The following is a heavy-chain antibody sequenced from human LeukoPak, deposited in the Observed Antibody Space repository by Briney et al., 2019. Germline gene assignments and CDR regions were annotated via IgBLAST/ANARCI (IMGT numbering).Heavy chain of an antibody. CDR3: ARSHYYDSSGSGY. J-gene: IGHJ4*02. CDR2: INHSGST. V-gene: IGHV4-34*01. Sequence: SETLSLTCAVYGGSFSGYYWSWIRRPPGKGLEWIGEINHSGSTNYNPSLKSRVTISVDTSKNQFSLKLSSVTAADTAVYYCARSHYYDSSGSGYWGQGTLVTVSS. D-gene: IGHD3-22*01. CDR1: GGSFSGYY.